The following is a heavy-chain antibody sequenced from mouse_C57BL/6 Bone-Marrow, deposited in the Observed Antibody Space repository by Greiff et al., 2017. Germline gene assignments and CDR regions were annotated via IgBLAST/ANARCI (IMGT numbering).Heavy chain of an antibody. V-gene: IGHV1-81*01. Sequence: VMLVESGAELARPGASVKLSCKASGYTFTSYGISWVKQRTGQGLEWIGEIYPRSGNTYYNEKFKGKATLTADKSSSTAYMELRSLTSEDSAVYFCARYYYYGRGPYWGQGTLVTVSA. CDR1: GYTFTSYG. J-gene: IGHJ3*01. CDR2: IYPRSGNT. D-gene: IGHD1-1*01. CDR3: ARYYYYGRGPY.